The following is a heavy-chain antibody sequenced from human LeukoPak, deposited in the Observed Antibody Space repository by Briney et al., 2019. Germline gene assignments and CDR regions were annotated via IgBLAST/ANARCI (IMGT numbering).Heavy chain of an antibody. CDR2: FSAYNGVT. CDR1: GYTFTNYG. CDR3: ARLRDCSDTGCANFYFYMDI. J-gene: IGHJ6*03. D-gene: IGHD2-21*01. Sequence: ASVKVSCKASGYTFTNYGVSWVRQAPGQGLEWLGWFSAYNGVTHYARKFRGRLTITTDTSTSTAYMELRSLRSDDTAIYYCARLRDCSDTGCANFYFYMDIWGKGTAITVSS. V-gene: IGHV1-18*01.